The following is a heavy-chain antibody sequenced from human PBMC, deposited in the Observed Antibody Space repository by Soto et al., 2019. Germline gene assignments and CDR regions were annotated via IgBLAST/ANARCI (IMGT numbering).Heavy chain of an antibody. CDR3: ARSVFP. CDR1: GGSISGSSYY. Sequence: SETLSLTCTVSGGSISGSSYYWGWIRQPPGKGLEWIGSIHYTETTYYNPSLKSRVTISVDTSKNQFSLKLSSVTAADTAVYYCARSVFPWGQGTLVTVSS. J-gene: IGHJ5*02. V-gene: IGHV4-39*01. CDR2: IHYTETT.